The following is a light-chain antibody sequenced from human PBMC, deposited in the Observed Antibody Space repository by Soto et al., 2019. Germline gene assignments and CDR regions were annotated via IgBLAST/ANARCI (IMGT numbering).Light chain of an antibody. Sequence: DIVMTQSPDSLAVSLGERATINCKSSQSLLYSPNNKHYLDWYQQKPGQPPKLLIYWASTRESGVSDRFSGSGSGTDFTLTISSLQAEDVAVYYCHQYSDIPFTFGQGTKVDIK. CDR2: WAS. J-gene: IGKJ1*01. V-gene: IGKV4-1*01. CDR3: HQYSDIPFT. CDR1: QSLLYSPNNKHY.